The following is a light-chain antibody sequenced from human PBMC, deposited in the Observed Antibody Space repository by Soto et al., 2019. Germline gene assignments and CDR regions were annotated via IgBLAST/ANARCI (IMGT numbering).Light chain of an antibody. CDR3: QSYDSDFVV. V-gene: IGLV6-57*04. Sequence: NFMLPQPHSVSESPGQTLSISCTRSSGSIANNYVQWYQQRPGSAPTTVIYENNQRLSGVPDRFSGSTDGSSNSASLTISGLQTEDEADYYCQSYDSDFVVFGGGTKLTVL. CDR1: SGSIANNY. J-gene: IGLJ2*01. CDR2: ENN.